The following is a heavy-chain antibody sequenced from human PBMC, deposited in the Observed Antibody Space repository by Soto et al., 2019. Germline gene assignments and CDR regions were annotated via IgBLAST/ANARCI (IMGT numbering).Heavy chain of an antibody. CDR1: EYTFTSYG. Sequence: QVQLVQSGTEVKKPGASVKVSCKASEYTFTSYGIHWVRQAPGQRLEWMGWINAANGDTKYSPKFQGRVTITRDTSASTAYMELSSLRSEDTAVYYCVRRHVSATGIDWFDPWGQGTLVTVSS. V-gene: IGHV1-3*01. CDR3: VRRHVSATGIDWFDP. J-gene: IGHJ5*02. D-gene: IGHD6-13*01. CDR2: INAANGDT.